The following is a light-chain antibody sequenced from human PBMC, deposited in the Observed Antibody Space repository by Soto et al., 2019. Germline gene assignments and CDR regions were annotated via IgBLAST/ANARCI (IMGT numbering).Light chain of an antibody. V-gene: IGKV1-5*01. CDR3: QQYNTYSSLT. Sequence: DIQMTQSPSTLSASVGDRVTITCRASQSISSWLAWYQQKLGRAPRLLIYDASSLESGVQSRFSGSGYGTEFTLTISSLQPDDFATYYCQQYNTYSSLTFGGGTKVDIK. CDR1: QSISSW. J-gene: IGKJ4*01. CDR2: DAS.